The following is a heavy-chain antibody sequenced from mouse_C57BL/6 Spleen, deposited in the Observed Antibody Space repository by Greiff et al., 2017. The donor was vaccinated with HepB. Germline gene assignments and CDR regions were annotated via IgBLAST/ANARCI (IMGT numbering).Heavy chain of an antibody. Sequence: VQLKESGTVLARPGASVKMSCKTSGYTFTSYWMHWVKQRPGQGLEWIGAIYPGNSDTSYNQKFKGKAKLTAVTSASTAYMELSSLTNEDSAVYYCTREPFITTVVATEYFDVWGTGTTVTVSS. J-gene: IGHJ1*03. D-gene: IGHD1-1*01. CDR2: IYPGNSDT. V-gene: IGHV1-5*01. CDR1: GYTFTSYW. CDR3: TREPFITTVVATEYFDV.